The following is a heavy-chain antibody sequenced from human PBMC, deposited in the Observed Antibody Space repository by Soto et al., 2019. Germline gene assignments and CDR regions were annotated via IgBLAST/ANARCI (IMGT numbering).Heavy chain of an antibody. J-gene: IGHJ4*02. CDR3: ARVRYDILTGYLTRVDY. CDR1: AYTFTSYY. CDR2: INPSGGST. D-gene: IGHD3-9*01. Sequence: GASVKVSCKASAYTFTSYYMHWVRQAPGQGLEWMGIINPSGGSTSYAQKFQGRVTMTRDTSTSTVYMELSSLRSEDTAVYYCARVRYDILTGYLTRVDYGGQGTLVTVSS. V-gene: IGHV1-46*03.